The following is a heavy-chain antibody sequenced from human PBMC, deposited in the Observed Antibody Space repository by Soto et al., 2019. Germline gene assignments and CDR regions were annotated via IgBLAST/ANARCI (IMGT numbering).Heavy chain of an antibody. CDR1: VFTFSSYA. V-gene: IGHV3-30-3*01. J-gene: IGHJ6*02. CDR2: ISYDGSNK. CDR3: AGVRRFYYYYGMDV. Sequence: GGSLRLSCAASVFTFSSYAMHWVRQGPGKGLEWVAVISYDGSNKYYADSVKGRFTISRDNSKNTLYLQMNSLRAEDTAVYYCAGVRRFYYYYGMDVWGQGTTVTVSS. D-gene: IGHD2-8*01.